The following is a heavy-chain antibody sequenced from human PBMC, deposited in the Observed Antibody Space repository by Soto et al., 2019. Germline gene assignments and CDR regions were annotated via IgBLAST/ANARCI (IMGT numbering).Heavy chain of an antibody. D-gene: IGHD5-12*01. CDR3: TTDPRWLQFYYFDY. CDR2: IKSKTDGGTK. V-gene: IGHV3-15*07. J-gene: IGHJ4*02. Sequence: GGSLRLSCAASGFTFSNAWMNWVRQAPGKGLEWVGRIKSKTDGGTKDYAAPVKGRFTISREDSKNTLYMQMNSLKTEDTAVYYCTTDPRWLQFYYFDYWGQGTLVTVSS. CDR1: GFTFSNAW.